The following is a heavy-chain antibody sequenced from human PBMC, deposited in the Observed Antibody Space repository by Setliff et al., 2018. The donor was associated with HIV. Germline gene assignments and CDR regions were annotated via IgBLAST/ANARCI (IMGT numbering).Heavy chain of an antibody. D-gene: IGHD2-15*01. V-gene: IGHV3-23*01. J-gene: IGHJ4*01. CDR3: ARDGISGGAYPPYYFDY. CDR1: GFTFNSYA. CDR2: ISCSGSST. Sequence: GGSLRLSCAASGFTFNSYAMSWVRQAPGKGLEWVSVISCSGSSTFYADSVKGRFTISRDNSKNTLYLQMNGLRVDDTAVYYCARDGISGGAYPPYYFDYWGHGTLVTVSS.